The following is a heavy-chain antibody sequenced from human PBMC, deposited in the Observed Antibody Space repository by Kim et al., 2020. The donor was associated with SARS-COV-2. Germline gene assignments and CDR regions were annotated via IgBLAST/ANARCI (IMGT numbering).Heavy chain of an antibody. CDR3: ACGGALTVVNDH. CDR2: I. J-gene: IGHJ4*02. D-gene: IGHD3-16*01. Sequence: IYYADPVRGRFTISRDNTNNFLYLHMSSLRPEDTAVYYCACGGALTVVNDHWGQGTLITVSP. V-gene: IGHV3-11*01.